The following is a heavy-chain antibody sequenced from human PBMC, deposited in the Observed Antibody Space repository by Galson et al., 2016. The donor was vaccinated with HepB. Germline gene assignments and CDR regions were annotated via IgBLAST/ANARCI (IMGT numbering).Heavy chain of an antibody. CDR2: FYYSGST. Sequence: WIGYFYYSGSTSYSSSLKSRVIISVDTSKNQLSLKLNSVTAADTAVYYCARCIDFWNYFYMDVWGKGTTVIVSS. D-gene: IGHD3-3*01. V-gene: IGHV4-59*12. J-gene: IGHJ6*03. CDR3: ARCIDFWNYFYMDV.